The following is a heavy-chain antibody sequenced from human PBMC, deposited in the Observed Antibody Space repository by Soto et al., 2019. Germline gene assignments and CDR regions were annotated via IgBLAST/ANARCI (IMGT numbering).Heavy chain of an antibody. CDR3: ARSYPYCSGVSCPIDY. CDR2: IGTAGDT. Sequence: EVQLVESGGGLVQPGGSLRLSCAASGFTFSSYDMHWVRQTTGKGLEWVSVIGTAGDTYYPGSVKGRFTISRENAKNSFYLQMNSLRAGDTAVYYCARSYPYCSGVSCPIDYWGQGTLVTVSS. V-gene: IGHV3-13*04. J-gene: IGHJ4*02. CDR1: GFTFSSYD. D-gene: IGHD2-15*01.